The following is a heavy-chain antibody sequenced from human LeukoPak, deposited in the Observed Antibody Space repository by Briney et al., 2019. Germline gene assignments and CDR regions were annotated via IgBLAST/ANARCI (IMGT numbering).Heavy chain of an antibody. V-gene: IGHV3-30*04. CDR1: GFTFSSYA. Sequence: GRSLRLSCAASGFTFSSYAMHWVRQAPGKGLEWVAVISYDGSNKYYADSVKGRFTISRDNSKNTLYLQMNSLRAEDTAVYYCAKGFPQVLDYWGQGTLVTVSS. CDR2: ISYDGSNK. J-gene: IGHJ4*02. D-gene: IGHD3-3*01. CDR3: AKGFPQVLDY.